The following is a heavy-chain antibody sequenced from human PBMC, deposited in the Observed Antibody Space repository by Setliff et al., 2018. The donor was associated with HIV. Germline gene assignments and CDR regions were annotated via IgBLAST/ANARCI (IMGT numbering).Heavy chain of an antibody. CDR3: ARMSPWGITPGKFDF. V-gene: IGHV1-69*06. D-gene: IGHD7-27*01. CDR2: IILISGTT. J-gene: IGHJ4*02. Sequence: ASVKVSCKSSGYTFSNYALHWVRQAPGLGLEWMGRIILISGTTKYAQKFQGRVTITADKSPATAYMELSSLGSEDTAVYYCARMSPWGITPGKFDFWGQGTLVTVSS. CDR1: GYTFSNYA.